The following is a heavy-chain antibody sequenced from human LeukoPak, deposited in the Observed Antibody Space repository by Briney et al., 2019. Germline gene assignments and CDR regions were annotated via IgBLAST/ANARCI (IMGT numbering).Heavy chain of an antibody. Sequence: GGSLRLSCAASGNYWMHWVRQAPGKGLVWVSHVNSDGSWTSHADSVKGRFTISKDNAKNTAYLQMNNLRTEDTAVYYCVSFYETNWGRGTLVTVSS. D-gene: IGHD2-2*01. CDR3: VSFYETN. J-gene: IGHJ4*02. CDR2: VNSDGSWT. V-gene: IGHV3-74*01. CDR1: GNYW.